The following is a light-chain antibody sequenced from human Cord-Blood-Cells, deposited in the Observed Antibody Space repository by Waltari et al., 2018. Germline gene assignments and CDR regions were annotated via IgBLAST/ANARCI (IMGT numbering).Light chain of an antibody. V-gene: IGKV3-15*01. CDR3: QQYNNWPPYT. CDR1: PSVSSN. CDR2: CAA. Sequence: EIVMTQSTATLSVSPGERATLSCRASPSVSSNLAWYQQKPGQAPRLLIYCAATSATGIPARFSGSGSGTEFTLTISSLQSEDFAVYYCQQYNNWPPYTFGQGTKLEIK. J-gene: IGKJ2*01.